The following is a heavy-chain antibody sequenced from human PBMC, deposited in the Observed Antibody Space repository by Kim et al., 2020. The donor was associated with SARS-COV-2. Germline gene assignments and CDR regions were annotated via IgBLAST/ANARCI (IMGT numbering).Heavy chain of an antibody. CDR1: GGSISSGGYY. J-gene: IGHJ6*02. CDR3: ARDPYYYGSGTDYYYYYYGMDV. CDR2: IYYSGST. Sequence: SETLSLTCTVSGGSISSGGYYWSWIRQHPGKGLEWIGYIYYSGSTYYNPSLKSRVTISVDTSKNQFSLKLSSVTAADTAVYYCARDPYYYGSGTDYYYYYYGMDVWGQGTTVTVSS. V-gene: IGHV4-31*03. D-gene: IGHD3-10*01.